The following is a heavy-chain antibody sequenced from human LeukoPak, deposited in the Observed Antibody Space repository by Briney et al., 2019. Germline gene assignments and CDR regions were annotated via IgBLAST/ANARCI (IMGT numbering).Heavy chain of an antibody. CDR1: TTSVNSYF. J-gene: IGHJ4*02. CDR2: IYPTGTT. V-gene: IGHV4-4*07. D-gene: IGHD3-3*02. CDR3: GRQGCTASHHFFDY. Sequence: SETLSLTCTVSTTSVNSYFWGWVRLPAGKGLEWLGRIYPTGTTYYNPSLKSRLTLSIETSKSQFSLTLRSATAADTAVYFCGRQGCTASHHFFDYWSQGTLVTVSS.